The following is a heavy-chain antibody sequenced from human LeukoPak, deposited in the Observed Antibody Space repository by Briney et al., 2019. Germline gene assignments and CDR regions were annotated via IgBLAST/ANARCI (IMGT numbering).Heavy chain of an antibody. CDR1: GFTVSSNS. D-gene: IGHD3-16*01. CDR2: IYSAGST. CDR3: ARGDLHYHDSTRRGFDI. J-gene: IGHJ3*02. Sequence: PGGSLRLSCTVSGFTVSSNSMSWVRQAPGKGLEWVSFIYSAGSTHYSDSVKGRFNISRDNSKNTLYLQMNSLRSEDTAVYYCARGDLHYHDSTRRGFDIWGQGTMVIVSS. V-gene: IGHV3-53*05.